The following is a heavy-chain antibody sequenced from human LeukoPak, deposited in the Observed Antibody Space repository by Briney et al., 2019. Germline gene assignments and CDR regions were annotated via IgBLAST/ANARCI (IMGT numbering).Heavy chain of an antibody. J-gene: IGHJ4*02. V-gene: IGHV4-39*01. Sequence: SETLSLTCTVSGGSISSSSYYWGWIRQPPGKGLEWIGSIYYSGSTYYNPSLKSRVTISVDTSKNQFSLKLSSVTAAGTAVYYCARQQYSAGDPFDYWGQGTLVTVSS. CDR3: ARQQYSAGDPFDY. CDR2: IYYSGST. D-gene: IGHD3-10*01. CDR1: GGSISSSSYY.